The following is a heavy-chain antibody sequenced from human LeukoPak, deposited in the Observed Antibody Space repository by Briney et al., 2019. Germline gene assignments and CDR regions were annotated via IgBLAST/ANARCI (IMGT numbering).Heavy chain of an antibody. CDR3: ASGTSAFYYYGMDV. CDR1: GFTVSGNY. V-gene: IGHV3-66*01. D-gene: IGHD1-1*01. J-gene: IGHJ6*02. CDR2: IYGGGGT. Sequence: GGSLRLSCAVSGFTVSGNYMSGVRQAPGKGLEWVSVIYGGGGTDYAVSVKGRFTSDRDKSKNALYLQMNSLRAEDTAMYFCASGTSAFYYYGMDVWGRGTTVTVSS.